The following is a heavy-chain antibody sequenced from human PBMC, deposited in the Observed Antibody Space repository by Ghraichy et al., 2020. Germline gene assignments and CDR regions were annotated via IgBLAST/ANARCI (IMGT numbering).Heavy chain of an antibody. J-gene: IGHJ4*02. CDR3: AWIHRS. V-gene: IGHV3-53*01. Sequence: GGSLRLSCAASGFTVSNNYMSWVRQAPGKGLEWVSLIYSGGSTYYADAVKGRFTISRDNSKNKLYLQMNSLRAEDTAAYYCAWIHRSWGQGTLVTVSS. D-gene: IGHD2-2*03. CDR2: IYSGGST. CDR1: GFTVSNNY.